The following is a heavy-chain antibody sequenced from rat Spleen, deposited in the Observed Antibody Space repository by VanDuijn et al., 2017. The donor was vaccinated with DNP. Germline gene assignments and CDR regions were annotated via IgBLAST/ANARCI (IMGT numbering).Heavy chain of an antibody. CDR2: IFYDSSRT. V-gene: IGHV5S10*01. CDR3: ATHGGSHYYGPYYYAMDA. D-gene: IGHD1-12*02. Sequence: EVQLVESGGGLVQPGRSMKLSCAASGFTFSDYNMAWVRQAPKKGLEWVATIFYDSSRTYYRDSVKGRFTISRDNAKSTLYLQMDRLRSEDTATYYCATHGGSHYYGPYYYAMDAWGQGTSVTVSS. CDR1: GFTFSDYN. J-gene: IGHJ4*01.